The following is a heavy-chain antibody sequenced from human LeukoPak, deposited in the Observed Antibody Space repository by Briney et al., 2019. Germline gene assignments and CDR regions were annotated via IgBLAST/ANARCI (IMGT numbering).Heavy chain of an antibody. Sequence: GGSLRLSCAASGITLSSYNMNWVRQAPGKGLEWVSSITSSSTYIYYADSVKGRFTMSRDNAKNSVYLEMNSLRAEDTAVYYCAKDIYPGIFDPWGRGTLVTVSS. CDR1: GITLSSYN. J-gene: IGHJ5*02. V-gene: IGHV3-21*01. D-gene: IGHD2-2*02. CDR2: ITSSSTYI. CDR3: AKDIYPGIFDP.